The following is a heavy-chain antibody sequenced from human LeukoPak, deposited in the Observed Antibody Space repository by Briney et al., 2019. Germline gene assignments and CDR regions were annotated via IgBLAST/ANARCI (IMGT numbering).Heavy chain of an antibody. D-gene: IGHD6-19*01. Sequence: SVKVSCKASGGTFSSYAISWVRQAPGQGLEWMGGIIPIFGTANYAQKFQGRVTITADESTSTAYMELSSLRSDDTAVYYCARGPRLDSSGWYYGAFDTWGQGTMVTVS. J-gene: IGHJ3*02. CDR1: GGTFSSYA. V-gene: IGHV1-69*13. CDR2: IIPIFGTA. CDR3: ARGPRLDSSGWYYGAFDT.